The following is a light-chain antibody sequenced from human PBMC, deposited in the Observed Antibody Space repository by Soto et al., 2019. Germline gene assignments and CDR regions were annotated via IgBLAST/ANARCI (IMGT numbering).Light chain of an antibody. J-gene: IGLJ2*01. CDR2: EVS. CDR1: SSDVGGYSY. CDR3: SSFSAITREV. V-gene: IGLV2-14*01. Sequence: QSALTQPASVSGSPGQSITISCTGTSSDVGGYSYVSWYQQHPGKTPKLMIYEVSNRPSGVSHRFSGSKSGNTASLTISGRQTEDEADYYCSSFSAITREVFGGGTKLTVL.